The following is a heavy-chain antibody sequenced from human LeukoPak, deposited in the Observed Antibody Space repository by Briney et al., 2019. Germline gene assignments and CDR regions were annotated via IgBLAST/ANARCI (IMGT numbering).Heavy chain of an antibody. CDR3: AGSLGDLGYMDV. Sequence: PGGSLRLSCAASGFKFDDYGMSWVRQAPGKGLEWVSGINGNGGKTGYIDSVKGRFTITRDNAKNFLYLQMNSLRAEDTALYYCAGSLGDLGYMDVWGKGTTVTVSS. CDR1: GFKFDDYG. J-gene: IGHJ6*03. V-gene: IGHV3-20*04. CDR2: INGNGGKT. D-gene: IGHD4-17*01.